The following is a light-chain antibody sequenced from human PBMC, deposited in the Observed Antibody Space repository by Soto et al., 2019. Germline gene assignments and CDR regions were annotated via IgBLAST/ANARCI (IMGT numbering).Light chain of an antibody. CDR3: QHYGRSPIP. Sequence: LSRGYRSTLSGSASQSVSSCFAWYQQKPGQAPRVLIYGASSRAAGIPARFSGSGSGTDFTLTISRLQPEDFALYYCQHYGRSPIPFGQGTRLEIK. CDR2: GAS. V-gene: IGKV3-20*01. CDR1: QSVSSCF. J-gene: IGKJ5*01.